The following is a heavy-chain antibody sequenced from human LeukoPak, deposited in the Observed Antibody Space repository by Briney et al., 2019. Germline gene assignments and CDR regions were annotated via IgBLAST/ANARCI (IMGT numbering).Heavy chain of an antibody. CDR2: INAGNGNT. V-gene: IGHV1-18*01. D-gene: IGHD2-15*01. CDR1: GYTFTSYG. CDR3: ARDHLEVVAATRSFDY. J-gene: IGHJ4*02. Sequence: ASVKVSCKASGYTFTSYGISWVRQAPGQGLEWMGWINAGNGNTKYSQKFQGRVTMTRDTSTSTVYMELSSLRSEDTAVYYCARDHLEVVAATRSFDYWGQGTLVTVSS.